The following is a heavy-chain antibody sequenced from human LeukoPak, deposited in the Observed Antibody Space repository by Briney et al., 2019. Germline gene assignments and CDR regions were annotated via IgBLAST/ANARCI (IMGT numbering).Heavy chain of an antibody. CDR3: ARDFLGTAMTIGAFDI. Sequence: ASVKVSCKASGYTFTSYYMHWVRQAPGQGLEWMGIINPSGGSTSYAQKFQGRVTMTRDMSTSTVYMELSSLRSDDTAVYYCARDFLGTAMTIGAFDIWGQGTMVTVSS. J-gene: IGHJ3*02. CDR1: GYTFTSYY. D-gene: IGHD5-18*01. V-gene: IGHV1-46*01. CDR2: INPSGGST.